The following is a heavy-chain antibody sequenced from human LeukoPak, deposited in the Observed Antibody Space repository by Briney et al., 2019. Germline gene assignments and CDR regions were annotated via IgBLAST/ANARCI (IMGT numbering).Heavy chain of an antibody. V-gene: IGHV4-59*01. CDR3: ARDGAHCGGDCLDY. CDR2: IYHSGNT. J-gene: IGHJ4*02. D-gene: IGHD2-21*02. CDR1: GASISSYW. Sequence: PSGTLSLTCTVSGASISSYWWSWIRQHPGKGLEWIGYIYHSGNTNYNPSLNSRVIISLDTSKNQLSLKLSSVTAADTAVYYCARDGAHCGGDCLDYWGQGALVTVSS.